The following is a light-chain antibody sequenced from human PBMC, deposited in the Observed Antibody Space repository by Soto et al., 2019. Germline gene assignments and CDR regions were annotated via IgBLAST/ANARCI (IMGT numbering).Light chain of an antibody. CDR1: QGVRDD. J-gene: IGKJ4*01. CDR2: SAS. V-gene: IGKV1-6*01. Sequence: IQMTQSPSSLSASVGDRVTITCRASQGVRDDVGWYQQKPGKAPKLLIYSASTLQSGVPSRFSGSGSGTNFTLTIGGLQPEDFETYYCLQESNIPQPFGGGTKVDIK. CDR3: LQESNIPQP.